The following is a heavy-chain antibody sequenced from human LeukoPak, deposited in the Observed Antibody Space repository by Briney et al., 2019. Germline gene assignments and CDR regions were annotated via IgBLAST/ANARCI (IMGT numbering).Heavy chain of an antibody. CDR3: ARDVRNRVGLNYYHQYMDV. Sequence: GGSLRLSCAASRTTFIHYWMSWVRQAPGKGLEWVANINQDGSEKYYVDSVKGRFIISRDNAENSVYLHMNSLRADDTAVYYCARDVRNRVGLNYYHQYMDVWGKGTTVTLSS. CDR1: RTTFIHYW. D-gene: IGHD1-26*01. CDR2: INQDGSEK. V-gene: IGHV3-7*01. J-gene: IGHJ6*03.